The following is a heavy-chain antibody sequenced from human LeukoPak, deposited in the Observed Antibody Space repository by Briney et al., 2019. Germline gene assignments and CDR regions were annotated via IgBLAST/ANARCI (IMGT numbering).Heavy chain of an antibody. V-gene: IGHV4-59*12. CDR1: GGSISGYH. CDR2: IYYSGST. J-gene: IGHJ5*02. Sequence: SETLSLTCTVSGGSISGYHWSWIRQPPGKGLEWIGYIYYSGSTNYNPSLKSRVSISRDTSKNQFSLKVSSVTAADTAVYYCARRIAARPRGYWFDPWGQGTLVTVSS. CDR3: ARRIAARPRGYWFDP. D-gene: IGHD6-6*01.